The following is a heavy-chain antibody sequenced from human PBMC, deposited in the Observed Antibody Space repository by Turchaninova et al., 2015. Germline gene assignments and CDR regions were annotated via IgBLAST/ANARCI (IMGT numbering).Heavy chain of an antibody. V-gene: IGHV3-43*01. D-gene: IGHD6-13*01. CDR2: ITWDGGST. Sequence: EVQLVESGGVVAQPGGALRLCCVASGFTFDDYTLHWVRQPPGKGLEWVSLITWDGGSTYYADSVKGRFTISRDNSENSLYLQMHSLRTEDTALYYCVRDDPPYSSSFNWFDSWGQGTQVTVSS. CDR3: VRDDPPYSSSFNWFDS. CDR1: GFTFDDYT. J-gene: IGHJ5*01.